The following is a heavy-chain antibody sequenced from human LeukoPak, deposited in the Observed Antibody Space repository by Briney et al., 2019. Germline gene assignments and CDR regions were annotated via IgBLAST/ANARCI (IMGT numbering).Heavy chain of an antibody. D-gene: IGHD2-15*01. CDR1: GPXFSSYG. V-gene: IGHV3-30*03. CDR3: ARDLKDVVEKYNWFVP. J-gene: IGHJ5*02. Sequence: GGCLRLSCEASGPXFSSYGIHGVRQAPARGLEGVAVISYDGSNKYYADSVKGRFTISRDNAKNSLYLQMNSLRAEHTAVYYCARDLKDVVEKYNWFVPWGQGTLVTVSS. CDR2: ISYDGSNK.